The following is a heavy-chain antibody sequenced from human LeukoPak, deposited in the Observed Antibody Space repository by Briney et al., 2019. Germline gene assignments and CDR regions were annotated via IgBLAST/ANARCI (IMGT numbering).Heavy chain of an antibody. CDR1: GFTFSSYG. V-gene: IGHV3-33*01. J-gene: IGHJ5*02. CDR3: ARGSTGITDDNWFDP. Sequence: PGGSLRLSCAASGFTFSSYGMHWVRQAPGKGLEWVAVIWYDGSNKYYADSVKGRFTISRDNSKNTLYLQMNSLRAEDTAVYYCARGSTGITDDNWFDPWGQGTLVTVSS. CDR2: IWYDGSNK. D-gene: IGHD5-24*01.